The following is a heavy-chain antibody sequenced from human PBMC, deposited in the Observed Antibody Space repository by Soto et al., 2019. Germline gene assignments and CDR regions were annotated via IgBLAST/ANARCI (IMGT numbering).Heavy chain of an antibody. D-gene: IGHD6-6*01. CDR3: AKRSSSSTFDY. CDR1: GYTFTSYD. V-gene: IGHV1-8*01. J-gene: IGHJ4*02. CDR2: MNPNSGNT. Sequence: ASVKVSCKASGYTFTSYDINWVRQATGQGLEWMGWMNPNSGNTNYAQKFQERVTITRDMSTSTAYMELSSLRSEDTAVYYCAKRSSSSTFDYWGQGTLVTVSS.